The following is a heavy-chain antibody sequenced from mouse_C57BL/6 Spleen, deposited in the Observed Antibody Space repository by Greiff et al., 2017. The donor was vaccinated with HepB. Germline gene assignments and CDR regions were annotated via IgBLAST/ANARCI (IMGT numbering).Heavy chain of an antibody. V-gene: IGHV1-82*01. CDR3: ARSGYGFYAMDY. CDR2: IYPGDGDT. Sequence: VQLVESGPELVKPGASVKISCKASGYAFSSSWMNWVKQRPGKGLEWIGRIYPGDGDTNYNGKFKGKATLTADKSSSTAYMQLSSLTSEDSAVYFCARSGYGFYAMDYWGQGTSVTVSS. CDR1: GYAFSSSW. J-gene: IGHJ4*01. D-gene: IGHD2-10*02.